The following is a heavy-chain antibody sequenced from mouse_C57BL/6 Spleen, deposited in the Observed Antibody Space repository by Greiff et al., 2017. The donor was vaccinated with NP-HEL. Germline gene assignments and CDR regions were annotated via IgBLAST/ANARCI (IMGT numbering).Heavy chain of an antibody. CDR1: GYTFTSYW. J-gene: IGHJ2*01. CDR2: IDPSYSYT. CDR3: ATGTYFDY. Sequence: QVQLQQPGAELVMPGASVKLSCKASGYTFTSYWRHWVKQSPGQGLEWIGEIDPSYSYTNYNQKFKGKSTLTVDKSSSTAYMQLGSLTSEDSAVYYCATGTYFDYWGQGTTLTVSS. D-gene: IGHD4-1*01. V-gene: IGHV1-69*01.